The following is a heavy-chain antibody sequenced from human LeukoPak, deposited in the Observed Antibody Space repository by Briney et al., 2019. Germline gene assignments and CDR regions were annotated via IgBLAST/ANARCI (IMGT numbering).Heavy chain of an antibody. CDR1: GFTFSSYG. D-gene: IGHD2-2*01. V-gene: IGHV3-30*19. CDR2: ISYDGSNK. Sequence: GRSLRLSCAASGFTFSSYGMHWVRQAPGKGLEWVAVISYDGSNKYYADSVKGRFTISRDNSKNTLYLQMNSLRAEDTAVYYCARGVVPAAETSPGALGYWGQGTLVTVSS. J-gene: IGHJ4*02. CDR3: ARGVVPAAETSPGALGY.